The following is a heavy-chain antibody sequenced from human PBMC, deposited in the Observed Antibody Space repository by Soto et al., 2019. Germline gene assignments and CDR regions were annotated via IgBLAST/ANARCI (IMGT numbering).Heavy chain of an antibody. CDR2: IIPILGIA. Sequence: SVKVSCKASGGTFSSYTISWVRQAPGQGLEWMGRIIPILGIANYAQKFQGRVTITADKSTSTAYMELSSLRSEDTAVYYCARVGYGGSFYYYYGMDVWGQGTTVTVSS. CDR3: ARVGYGGSFYYYYGMDV. J-gene: IGHJ6*02. CDR1: GGTFSSYT. D-gene: IGHD1-26*01. V-gene: IGHV1-69*02.